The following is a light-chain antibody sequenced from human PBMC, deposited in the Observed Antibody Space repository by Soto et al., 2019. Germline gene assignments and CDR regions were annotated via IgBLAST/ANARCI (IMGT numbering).Light chain of an antibody. V-gene: IGKV3D-20*01. CDR1: QTITTSQ. CDR2: DTS. Sequence: VLTQSPATLSLSPGEIATLSCETTQTITTSQLAWYQHKPGLAPRLLIYDTSSRAAGIPDRFTGSASGTDFTLTISRLEPEDFAVYYCQHYGTSPGLTFGGGTKVEIK. J-gene: IGKJ4*01. CDR3: QHYGTSPGLT.